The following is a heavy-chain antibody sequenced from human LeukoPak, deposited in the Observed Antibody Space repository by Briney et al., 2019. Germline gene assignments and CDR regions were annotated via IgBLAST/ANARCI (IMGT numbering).Heavy chain of an antibody. CDR2: ISYDGSNK. D-gene: IGHD7-27*01. CDR1: GFTFSSYS. Sequence: GGSLRLSCAASGFTFSSYSMNWVRQAPGKGLEWVAVISYDGSNKYYADSVKGRFTISRDNSKNTLYLQMNSLRAEDTAVYYCARASPCLGCWGQGTLVTVSS. CDR3: ARASPCLGC. J-gene: IGHJ4*02. V-gene: IGHV3-30*03.